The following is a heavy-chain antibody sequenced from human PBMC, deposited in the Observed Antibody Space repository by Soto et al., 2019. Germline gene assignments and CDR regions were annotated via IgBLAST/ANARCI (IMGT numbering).Heavy chain of an antibody. J-gene: IGHJ5*02. CDR2: IYYSGST. Sequence: QVQLQESCPGLVKPSQILSLTCTVSGGSISSGDYYWSWIRQHPGKGLEWIGYIYYSGSTYYNPSLKSRVTISVDTSKNQFSLKLSSVTAADTAVYYCARWWSGSRQGFDPWGQGTLVTVSS. V-gene: IGHV4-31*03. CDR1: GGSISSGDYY. D-gene: IGHD3-3*01. CDR3: ARWWSGSRQGFDP.